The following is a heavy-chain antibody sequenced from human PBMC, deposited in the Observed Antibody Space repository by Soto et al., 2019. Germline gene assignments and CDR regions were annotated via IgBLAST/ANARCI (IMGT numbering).Heavy chain of an antibody. V-gene: IGHV4-34*01. Sequence: SETLSLTCAVYGGSFSGYYWSWIRQPPGKGLEWIGEINHSGSTNYNPSLKSRVTISVDTSKNQFSLKLSSVTAADTAVYYCARRSVEQLVHQYFQHWGQGTLVTVSS. J-gene: IGHJ1*01. CDR2: INHSGST. CDR1: GGSFSGYY. D-gene: IGHD6-13*01. CDR3: ARRSVEQLVHQYFQH.